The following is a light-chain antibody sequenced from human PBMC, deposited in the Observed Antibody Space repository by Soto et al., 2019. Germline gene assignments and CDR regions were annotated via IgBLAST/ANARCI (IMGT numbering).Light chain of an antibody. CDR1: QSVRNY. CDR3: LQRSNWPLT. Sequence: EIVLTQSPATLSLSPGERATLSCRASQSVRNYFAWYQQKPGQAPRLLIYDASNRSTGVAARFSGSGSGTDFALTIISLEPEDFAVYYCLQRSNWPLTFGGGTKVEIK. J-gene: IGKJ4*01. CDR2: DAS. V-gene: IGKV3-11*01.